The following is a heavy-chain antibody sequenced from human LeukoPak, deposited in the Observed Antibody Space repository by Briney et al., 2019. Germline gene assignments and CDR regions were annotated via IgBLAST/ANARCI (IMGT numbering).Heavy chain of an antibody. D-gene: IGHD3-22*01. CDR3: ASHYYYDSSGYYRYGDY. Sequence: GGSLRLSYAASGFTFSSYWMSWVRQAPGKGXXXXXXXXXDGSEKYYVDXXXXXXTISXDNAKNSLYLQMNSLRAEDTAVYYCASHYYYDSSGYYRYGDYWGQGTLVTVSS. CDR2: XXXDGSEK. CDR1: GFTFSSYW. V-gene: IGHV3-7*01. J-gene: IGHJ4*02.